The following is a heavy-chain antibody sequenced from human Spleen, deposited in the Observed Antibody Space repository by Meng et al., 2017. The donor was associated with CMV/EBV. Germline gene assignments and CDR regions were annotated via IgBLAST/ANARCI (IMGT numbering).Heavy chain of an antibody. CDR1: GYTFTAYY. Sequence: AGYTFTAYYIHWVRQAPGQGLEWMGWINPNTGDTNYALKFQGRVTMTRDTSISTAYMELSRLRSDDTAVYYCARGSETSMVSWFDPWGQGTLVTVSS. D-gene: IGHD5-18*01. J-gene: IGHJ5*02. V-gene: IGHV1-2*02. CDR3: ARGSETSMVSWFDP. CDR2: INPNTGDT.